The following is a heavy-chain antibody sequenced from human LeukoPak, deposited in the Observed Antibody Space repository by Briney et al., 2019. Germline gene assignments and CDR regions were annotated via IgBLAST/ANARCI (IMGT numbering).Heavy chain of an antibody. J-gene: IGHJ6*02. Sequence: GGSLRLSCAASGITVNSTYISWVRQAPGKGLKWFSVAYSDGNTYYAGSVKGRSTISRDNSKNTLFLQMNSLRAEDMAVYYCARLFGSGWPGYFYYAMDVWGQGTTVAVSS. V-gene: IGHV3-66*04. CDR2: AYSDGNT. CDR3: ARLFGSGWPGYFYYAMDV. D-gene: IGHD6-19*01. CDR1: GITVNSTY.